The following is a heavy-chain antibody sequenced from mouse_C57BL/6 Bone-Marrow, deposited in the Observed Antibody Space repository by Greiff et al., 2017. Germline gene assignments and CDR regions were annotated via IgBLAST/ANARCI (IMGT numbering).Heavy chain of an antibody. CDR2: ISDGGSYT. J-gene: IGHJ4*01. V-gene: IGHV5-4*01. D-gene: IGHD1-1*01. CDR3: ARGYYYGSSYGDYAMDY. CDR1: GFTFSSYA. Sequence: EVHLVESGGGLVKPGGSLKLSCAASGFTFSSYAMSWVRQTPEKRLEWVATISDGGSYTYYPDNVKGRFTISRHNAKNNLYLQMSHLKSEDTAMYYCARGYYYGSSYGDYAMDYWGQGTSVTVSS.